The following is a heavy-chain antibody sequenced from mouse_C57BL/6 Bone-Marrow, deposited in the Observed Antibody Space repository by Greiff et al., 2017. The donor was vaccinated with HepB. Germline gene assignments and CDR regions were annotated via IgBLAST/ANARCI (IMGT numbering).Heavy chain of an antibody. CDR2: ISSGGSYT. CDR1: GFTFSSYG. V-gene: IGHV5-6*01. Sequence: EVQVVESGGDLVKPGGSLKLSCAASGFTFSSYGMSWVRQTPDKRLEWVANISSGGSYTYYPDSVKGRFTISRDNAKNTLYLQMCSRQSEDTSMYYFSRHGLYGVSLPWSFDVWGTGTTSTVSS. D-gene: IGHD6-2*01. CDR3: SRHGLYGVSLPWSFDV. J-gene: IGHJ1*03.